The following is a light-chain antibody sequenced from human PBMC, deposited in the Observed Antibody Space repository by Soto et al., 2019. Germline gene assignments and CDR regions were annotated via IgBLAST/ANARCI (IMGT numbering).Light chain of an antibody. CDR2: KAS. CDR1: QSISSW. CDR3: QQYYTHST. J-gene: IGKJ4*01. V-gene: IGKV1-5*03. Sequence: DIQMTQSPFTLSASVGDRVTITCRASQSISSWLAWFQQKPGKVPKLLIYKASSLQSGVPSRFSGSGSGTEFTLTISSLQPEDFATYYCQQYYTHSTFGGGTKVEIK.